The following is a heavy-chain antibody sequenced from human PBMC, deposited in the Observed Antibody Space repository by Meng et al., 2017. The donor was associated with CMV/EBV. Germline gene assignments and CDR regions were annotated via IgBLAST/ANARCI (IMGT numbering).Heavy chain of an antibody. D-gene: IGHD1-26*01. CDR2: IIPILGIA. Sequence: FSVQVSCKASGGIFSSYAISRVRQAPGQGLEWLGEIIPILGIANYAQKFQGRVTITADKSTSTAYMELSSLRSDDTAVYYCACGADQGAADYWGQGTLVTVSS. CDR3: ACGADQGAADY. V-gene: IGHV1-69*10. CDR1: GGIFSSYA. J-gene: IGHJ4*02.